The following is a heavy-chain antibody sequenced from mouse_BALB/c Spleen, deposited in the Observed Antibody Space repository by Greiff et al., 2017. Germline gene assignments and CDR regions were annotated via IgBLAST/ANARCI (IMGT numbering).Heavy chain of an antibody. CDR3: ARGNYGSSSWFAY. D-gene: IGHD1-1*01. V-gene: IGHV1-14*01. CDR1: GYTFTSYV. CDR2: INPYNDGT. Sequence: EVKLMESGPELVKPGASVKMSCKASGYTFTSYVMHWVKQKPGQGLEWIGYINPYNDGTKYNEKFKGKATLTSDKSSSTAYMELSSLTSEDSAVYYCARGNYGSSSWFAYWGQGTLVTVSA. J-gene: IGHJ3*01.